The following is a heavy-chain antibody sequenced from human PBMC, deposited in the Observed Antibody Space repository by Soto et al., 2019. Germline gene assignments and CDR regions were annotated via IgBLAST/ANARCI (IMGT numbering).Heavy chain of an antibody. V-gene: IGHV3-48*02. CDR2: IRCTRTSI. J-gene: IGHJ6*02. Sequence: GSLRLSCLASGFTFCDYNMNWVRQGPGEGLEWVSSIRCTRTSIKYAGFVRGRVTISRDRAKSSLYLHMNSLRDQDTAVYYCVSEGKTETPRRGFYYGMDVWGQGTTVTVSS. CDR1: GFTFCDYN. CDR3: VSEGKTETPRRGFYYGMDV.